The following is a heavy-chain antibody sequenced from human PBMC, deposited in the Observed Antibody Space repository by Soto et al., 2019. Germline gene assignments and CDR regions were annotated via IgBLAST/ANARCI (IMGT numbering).Heavy chain of an antibody. J-gene: IGHJ4*02. D-gene: IGHD3-22*01. CDR1: GFTFSSYA. CDR2: ISYDGSNK. V-gene: IGHV3-30-3*01. Sequence: SGGSLRLSCAASGFTFSSYAMHWVRQAPGKGLEWVAVISYDGSNKYYADSVKGRFTISRDNSKNTLYLQMNSLRAEDTAVYYCARDPIYYDSSGLAYFDYWGQGTLVTVSS. CDR3: ARDPIYYDSSGLAYFDY.